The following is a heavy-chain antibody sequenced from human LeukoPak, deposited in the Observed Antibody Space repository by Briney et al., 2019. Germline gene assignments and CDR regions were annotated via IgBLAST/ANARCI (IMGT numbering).Heavy chain of an antibody. CDR3: AKSGYNRFDY. V-gene: IGHV3-23*01. CDR1: GFTFSDRY. Sequence: PGGSLRLSCVAAGFTFSDRYMSWVRQAPGKGLEWVSTISGSDSSTHYADSVKGRFTISRDNSKNTLYLQMNSLRADDTAVYYCAKSGYNRFDYWGQGTLVTVSS. D-gene: IGHD5-24*01. CDR2: ISGSDSST. J-gene: IGHJ4*02.